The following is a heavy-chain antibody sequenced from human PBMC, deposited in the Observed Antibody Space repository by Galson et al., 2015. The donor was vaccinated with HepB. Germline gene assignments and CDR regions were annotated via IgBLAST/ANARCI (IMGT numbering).Heavy chain of an antibody. CDR1: GFSLSTSKMC. CDR3: ARIISDYYGSGSPYFDY. J-gene: IGHJ4*02. CDR2: IDWDDDK. D-gene: IGHD3-10*01. Sequence: PALVKPTQTLTLTCTFSGFSLSTSKMCVSWIRQPPGKALEWLALIDWDDDKYYSTSLRTRLTISKDTSKNQVVLTMTNMDPVDTATYYCARIISDYYGSGSPYFDYWGQGTLVTVSS. V-gene: IGHV2-70*01.